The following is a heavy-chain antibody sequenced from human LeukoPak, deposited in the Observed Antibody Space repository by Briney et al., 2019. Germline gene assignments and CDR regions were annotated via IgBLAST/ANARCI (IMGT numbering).Heavy chain of an antibody. D-gene: IGHD6-13*01. CDR3: AGIAAAGTVD. CDR1: GGSISSYY. V-gene: IGHV4-59*01. Sequence: MPSETLSLTCTVSGGSISSYYWSWIRQPPGKGLEWIGYIYYSGSTNYNPSLKSRVTISVDTSKNQFSLKLSSVTAADTAVYYCAGIAAAGTVDWGLGTLVTVSS. CDR2: IYYSGST. J-gene: IGHJ4*02.